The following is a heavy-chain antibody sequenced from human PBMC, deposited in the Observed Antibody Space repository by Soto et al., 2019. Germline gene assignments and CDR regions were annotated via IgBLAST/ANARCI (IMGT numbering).Heavy chain of an antibody. V-gene: IGHV1-2*02. Sequence: ASVKVSCKVSGYTFTGYYLHWARQAPGQGLEWMGWINPDNGAANYAQQFQGRVTMTRDTSISTVYLEFSSLRSDDTAVYFCERGEDYRWLFHYIDYWGQGALVTVSS. D-gene: IGHD4-4*01. J-gene: IGHJ4*02. CDR3: ERGEDYRWLFHYIDY. CDR1: GYTFTGYY. CDR2: INPDNGAA.